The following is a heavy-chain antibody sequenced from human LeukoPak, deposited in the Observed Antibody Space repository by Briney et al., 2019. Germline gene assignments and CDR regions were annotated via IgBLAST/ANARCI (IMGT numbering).Heavy chain of an antibody. D-gene: IGHD5-12*01. V-gene: IGHV3-74*01. CDR2: INSAGSST. Sequence: GGSLRLSCAVSGLTFSNVWMHWVRQVPGQGLVWVSRINSAGSSTVYADSVKGRFTISRDNAKNMLYLQMNSLRAEDTAVYYCARDKYTGYETFDYWGQGTPVTVSS. CDR1: GLTFSNVW. CDR3: ARDKYTGYETFDY. J-gene: IGHJ4*02.